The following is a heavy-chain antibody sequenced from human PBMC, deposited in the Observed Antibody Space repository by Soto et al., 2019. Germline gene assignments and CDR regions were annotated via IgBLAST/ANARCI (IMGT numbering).Heavy chain of an antibody. Sequence: EVHLVEFGGGLVQPGGSLRLSCAASGFAFSNSWMHWVRQAPGKGLVWVSRINPDGSTTNYADSVKGRFAISRDNAKNTLYLQMNSLRAEDTAVYYCTRRDSSVPFDFWGQGTLVTVSS. CDR1: GFAFSNSW. CDR3: TRRDSSVPFDF. J-gene: IGHJ4*02. D-gene: IGHD6-19*01. CDR2: INPDGSTT. V-gene: IGHV3-74*01.